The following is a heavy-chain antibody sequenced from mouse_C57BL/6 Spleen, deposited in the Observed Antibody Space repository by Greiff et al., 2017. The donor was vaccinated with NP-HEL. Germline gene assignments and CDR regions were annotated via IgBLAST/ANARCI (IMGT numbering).Heavy chain of an antibody. D-gene: IGHD4-1*01. J-gene: IGHJ1*03. CDR3: ARGAPPGSHWYFDV. V-gene: IGHV5-2*03. CDR1: EYEFPSHD. Sequence: DVKLVESGGGLVQPGESLKLSCESNEYEFPSHDMSWVRKTPEKRLELVAAINSDGGSTYYPDTMERRFIIARDNTKKTLYLQMCSLRSEDTALYYCARGAPPGSHWYFDVWGTGTTVTVSS. CDR2: INSDGGST.